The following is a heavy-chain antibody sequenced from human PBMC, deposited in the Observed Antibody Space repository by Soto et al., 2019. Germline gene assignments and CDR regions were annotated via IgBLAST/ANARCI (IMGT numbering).Heavy chain of an antibody. Sequence: QVTLKESGPVLVKPTETLTLRCTVSGLSITDSEMGVSWIRQPPGQPLEWLAHIDSSGEKSYRTFLKSRLAISKDNSKSQIVLTMTNMDPADTAPYYCARRHLAVAVSPWFDPGGQGIPVTVSS. D-gene: IGHD3-10*01. CDR1: GLSITDSEMG. CDR2: IDSSGEK. CDR3: ARRHLAVAVSPWFDP. J-gene: IGHJ5*02. V-gene: IGHV2-26*01.